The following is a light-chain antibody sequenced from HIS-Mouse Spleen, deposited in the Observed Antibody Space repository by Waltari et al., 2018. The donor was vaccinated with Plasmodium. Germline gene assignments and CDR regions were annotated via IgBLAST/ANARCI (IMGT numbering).Light chain of an antibody. CDR1: QSVSSN. V-gene: IGKV3-15*01. Sequence: EILMTQSPATLSLSPGERATLSCRASQSVSSNLAWYQQKPGQAPRLLIYGASTRATGIPARFSGSGSGTEFTLTISSLQSEDFAVYYCQQYNNWSFTFGPGTKVDIK. CDR2: GAS. CDR3: QQYNNWSFT. J-gene: IGKJ3*01.